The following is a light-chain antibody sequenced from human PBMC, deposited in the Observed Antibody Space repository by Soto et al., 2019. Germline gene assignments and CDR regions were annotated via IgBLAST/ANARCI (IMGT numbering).Light chain of an antibody. CDR2: LAF. V-gene: IGKV2-28*01. Sequence: DIVMTQSPLSLSVTPGEPASISCRSSQSLLHSNGYNYLDWYLQKAGQSPQVMIYLAFNRSSGVPDRFSGSGSGTDFTMRISRVEAEDVGVYFCMQALQTPVTYGQGKRLESK. CDR3: MQALQTPVT. CDR1: QSLLHSNGYNY. J-gene: IGKJ5*01.